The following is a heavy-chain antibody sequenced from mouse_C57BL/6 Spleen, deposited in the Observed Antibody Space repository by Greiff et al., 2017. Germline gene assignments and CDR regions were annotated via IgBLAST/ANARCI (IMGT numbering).Heavy chain of an antibody. CDR3: ARHAPYSNYDY. J-gene: IGHJ2*01. D-gene: IGHD2-5*01. CDR2: ISSGGSYT. Sequence: EVQLVESGGDLVKPGGSLTLSCAASGFTFSSYGMSWVRQTPDKRLEWVATISSGGSYTYYPDSVKGRFTISRDNAKNTLYLQMSSLKSEDTAMYYSARHAPYSNYDYWGQGTTLTVSS. V-gene: IGHV5-6*01. CDR1: GFTFSSYG.